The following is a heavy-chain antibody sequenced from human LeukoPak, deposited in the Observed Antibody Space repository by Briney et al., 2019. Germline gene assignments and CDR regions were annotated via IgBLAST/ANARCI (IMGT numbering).Heavy chain of an antibody. J-gene: IGHJ4*02. V-gene: IGHV7-4-1*02. D-gene: IGHD3-10*01. CDR2: INTNTGNP. CDR1: GYTFTSYA. Sequence: ASVKVSCKASGYTFTSYAMNWVRQAPGQGLEWMGWINTNTGNPTYAQGFTGRFVFSLDTSVSTAYLQISSLKAEDTAVYYCARVGTPRVDFYGSGSYYPPPPFDYWGQGTLVTVSS. CDR3: ARVGTPRVDFYGSGSYYPPPPFDY.